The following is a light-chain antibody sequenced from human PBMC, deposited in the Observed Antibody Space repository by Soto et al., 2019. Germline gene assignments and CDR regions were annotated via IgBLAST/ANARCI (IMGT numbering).Light chain of an antibody. CDR3: LXSYSGARPV. V-gene: IGLV7-46*01. CDR1: TGAVTSGHY. Sequence: QAVVTQEPSLTVSPGGTVTLTCGSSTGAVTSGHYPYWFQQKPGQAPRTLIYDTSNKHSWTPARFSGSLLGGKAALTLSGAXXXXXAXYYXLXSYSGARPVFGGGTKLTVL. J-gene: IGLJ2*01. CDR2: DTS.